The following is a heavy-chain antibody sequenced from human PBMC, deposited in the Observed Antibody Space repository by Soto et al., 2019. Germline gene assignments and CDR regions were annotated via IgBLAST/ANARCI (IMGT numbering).Heavy chain of an antibody. V-gene: IGHV1-69*12. D-gene: IGHD6-19*01. CDR3: AQTLGLAGAVPGRFDL. J-gene: IGHJ2*01. Sequence: QVQLVQSGAEVKKPGSSVKVSCKASGGTFSSHAISWVRQAPGQGLEWMGGITPIFATANYAQKFQGRVTISGEESTSTAYMALRSLRSEDTAVYYCAQTLGLAGAVPGRFDLWGRGTLVTVSS. CDR2: ITPIFATA. CDR1: GGTFSSHA.